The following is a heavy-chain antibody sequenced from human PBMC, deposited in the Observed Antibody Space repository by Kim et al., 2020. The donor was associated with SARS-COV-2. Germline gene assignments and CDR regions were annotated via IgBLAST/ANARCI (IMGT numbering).Heavy chain of an antibody. CDR3: AREVTYFGAGTSLFDF. Sequence: PYLKSRVTISVDTSKRQFSLKLRSLTAADTAVYYCAREVTYFGAGTSLFDFWGQGTLVTVSS. V-gene: IGHV4-59*01. D-gene: IGHD6-19*01. J-gene: IGHJ4*02.